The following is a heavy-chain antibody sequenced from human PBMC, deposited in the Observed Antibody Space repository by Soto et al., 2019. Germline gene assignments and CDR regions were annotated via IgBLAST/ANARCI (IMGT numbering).Heavy chain of an antibody. CDR3: ARARITVAARPDAFDV. J-gene: IGHJ3*01. D-gene: IGHD6-6*01. CDR1: GGSVTTSKW. V-gene: IGHV4-4*02. Sequence: SETLSLTCTISGGSVTTSKWWNWVRQPPGKGLEWIGEVYHSVTTNYNPSLESRVTISVDKSKNQFSLKLSSVTAADTAVYFCARARITVAARPDAFDVWGQGTLVTVSS. CDR2: VYHSVTT.